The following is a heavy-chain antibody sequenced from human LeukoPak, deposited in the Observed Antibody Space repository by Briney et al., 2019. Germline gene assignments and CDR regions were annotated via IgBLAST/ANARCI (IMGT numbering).Heavy chain of an antibody. CDR1: GGTXSSYA. CDR2: IIPILGIA. D-gene: IGHD2/OR15-2a*01. Sequence: SLKVSCKASGGTXSSYAISWVRQAPGHGLEWLGRIIPILGIANYAQKFQGRVTYTADKSTSTAYMELCSLRSEDTAVYYCAREGNRGMDVWGQGTTVTVPS. V-gene: IGHV1-69*04. CDR3: AREGNRGMDV. J-gene: IGHJ6*02.